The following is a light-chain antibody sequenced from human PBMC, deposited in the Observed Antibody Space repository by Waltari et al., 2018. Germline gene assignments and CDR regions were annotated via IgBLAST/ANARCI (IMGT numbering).Light chain of an antibody. CDR1: DRDVGAYDF. CDR2: EVS. CDR3: SSYTTSSAPGV. V-gene: IGLV2-14*01. Sequence: QSALTQPASVSDPPGQSITISCSGTDRDVGAYDFVSWYQQHPGKAPHLIIYEVSNRPSGISNRFSASKSGNTASLTISGLQAEDEADYYCSSYTTSSAPGVFGTGTRVTVL. J-gene: IGLJ1*01.